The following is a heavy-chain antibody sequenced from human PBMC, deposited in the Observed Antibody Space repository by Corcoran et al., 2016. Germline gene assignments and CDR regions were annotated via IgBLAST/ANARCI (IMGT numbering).Heavy chain of an antibody. CDR3: AKDFYYYDSSGYPGY. J-gene: IGHJ4*02. V-gene: IGHV3-30*18. D-gene: IGHD3-22*01. CDR1: GFTFSSYG. Sequence: QVQLVESGGGVVQPGRSPRLSCAASGFTFSSYGMHWVRQAPGKGLEWVAVISYDGSNKYYADSVKGRFTISRDNSKNTLYLQMNSLRAEDTAVYYCAKDFYYYDSSGYPGYWGQGTLVTVSS. CDR2: ISYDGSNK.